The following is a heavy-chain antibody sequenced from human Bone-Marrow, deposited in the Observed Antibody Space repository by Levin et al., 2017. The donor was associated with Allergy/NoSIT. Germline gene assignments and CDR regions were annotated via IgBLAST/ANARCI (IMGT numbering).Heavy chain of an antibody. Sequence: KPSETLSLTCTVSGGSISSGDYYWSWIRQPPGKGLEWIGYIYYSGSTYYNPSLKSRVTISVDTSKNQFSLKLSSVTAADTAVYYCARDRKFGIAAAVNYYYYGMDVWGQGTTVTVSS. V-gene: IGHV4-30-4*01. CDR1: GGSISSGDYY. D-gene: IGHD6-13*01. J-gene: IGHJ6*02. CDR2: IYYSGST. CDR3: ARDRKFGIAAAVNYYYYGMDV.